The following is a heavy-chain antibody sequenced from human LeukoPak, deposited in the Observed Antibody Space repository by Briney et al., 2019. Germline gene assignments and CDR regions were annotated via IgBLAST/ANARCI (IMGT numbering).Heavy chain of an antibody. CDR2: IIPIFGTA. D-gene: IGHD3-22*01. V-gene: IGHV1-69*13. CDR1: GGTFSSYA. Sequence: SVTGSSKASGGTFSSYAISWVRQAPGQGLEWMGGIIPIFGTANYAQKFQGRVTITADESTSTAYMELSSLRSEDTAVYYCASTQKEIVVVIKDIPSAFDIEIQGTMVIVSS. J-gene: IGHJ3*02. CDR3: ASTQKEIVVVIKDIPSAFDI.